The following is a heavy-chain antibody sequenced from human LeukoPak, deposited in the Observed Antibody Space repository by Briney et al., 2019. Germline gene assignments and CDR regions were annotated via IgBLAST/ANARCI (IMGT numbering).Heavy chain of an antibody. D-gene: IGHD3-22*01. J-gene: IGHJ4*02. Sequence: ASVKVSCKASGYSFTRYDFTWVRQAPGRGLEWMGWINPNSGGTNYAQKFQGRVTMTRDTSISTAYMELSRLRSDDTAVYYCARASYYYDSSGYPEYYFDYWGQGTLVTVSS. CDR2: INPNSGGT. CDR1: GYSFTRYD. CDR3: ARASYYYDSSGYPEYYFDY. V-gene: IGHV1-2*02.